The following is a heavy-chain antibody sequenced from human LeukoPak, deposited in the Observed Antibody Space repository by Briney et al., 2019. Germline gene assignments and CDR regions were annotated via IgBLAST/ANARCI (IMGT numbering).Heavy chain of an antibody. CDR2: INPNSGGT. J-gene: IGHJ5*02. V-gene: IGHV1-2*02. Sequence: ASVKVSCKASGYTFTGYYMHWVRRAPGQGLEWMGWINPNSGGTNYAQKFQGRVTMTRDTSISTAYMELSRLRSDDTAVYYCARLRVRYNWFDPWGQGTLVTVSS. D-gene: IGHD5-12*01. CDR1: GYTFTGYY. CDR3: ARLRVRYNWFDP.